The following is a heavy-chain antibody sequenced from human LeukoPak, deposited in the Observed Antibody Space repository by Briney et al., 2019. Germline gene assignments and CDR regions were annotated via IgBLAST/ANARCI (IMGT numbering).Heavy chain of an antibody. CDR1: GFNFSDHY. Sequence: PGWSLRLSCAASGFNFSDHYMDWVRQAPGKGLEWVGRTRTKANSYTTEYAASVKDRFTISRDDSKNSLYLQMYSLKAEDTAVYYCARVSGSYSDQWGKGTQVTVS. CDR3: ARVSGSYSDQ. D-gene: IGHD1-26*01. CDR2: TRTKANSYTT. J-gene: IGHJ5*02. V-gene: IGHV3-72*01.